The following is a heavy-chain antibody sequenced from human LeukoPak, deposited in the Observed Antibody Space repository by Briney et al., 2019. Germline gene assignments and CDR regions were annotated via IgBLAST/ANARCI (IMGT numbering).Heavy chain of an antibody. Sequence: PSETLSLTCTVSGGSISSSSYYWGWIRQPPGKGLEWIGSIYYSGSTYYNSSLKSRVTISVDTSKNQFSLKLSSVTAADTAVYYCARSGQATLRFLEWLLFDYWGQGTLVTVSS. CDR1: GGSISSSSYY. V-gene: IGHV4-39*07. D-gene: IGHD3-3*01. J-gene: IGHJ4*02. CDR2: IYYSGST. CDR3: ARSGQATLRFLEWLLFDY.